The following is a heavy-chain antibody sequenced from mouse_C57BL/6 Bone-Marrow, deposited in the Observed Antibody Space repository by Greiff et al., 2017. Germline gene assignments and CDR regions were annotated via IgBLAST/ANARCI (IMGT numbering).Heavy chain of an antibody. J-gene: IGHJ4*01. CDR2: IYPRSGNT. CDR3: ARWGGYYRGYAMDY. D-gene: IGHD2-12*01. CDR1: GYTFTSYG. V-gene: IGHV1-81*01. Sequence: QVQLQQPGAELARPGASVKLSCKASGYTFTSYGISWVKQRTGQGLEWIGEIYPRSGNTYYNEKFKGKATLTADKSSSTAYMELRSLTSEDSAVYFCARWGGYYRGYAMDYWGQGTSVTVSS.